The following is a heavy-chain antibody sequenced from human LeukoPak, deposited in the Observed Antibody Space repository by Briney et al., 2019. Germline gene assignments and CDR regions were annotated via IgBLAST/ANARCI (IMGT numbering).Heavy chain of an antibody. CDR3: ARDYYDSRAYFDY. D-gene: IGHD3-22*01. J-gene: IGHJ4*02. CDR2: ISPYSGGT. Sequence: ASVKVSCKTSGYTFSDYYIHWVRQAPGQGLEWMGWISPYSGGTNYAQKFQGRVTMTRDTSISTAYMELSRLRSDDTAVYYCARDYYDSRAYFDYWGQGTLVTVSS. CDR1: GYTFSDYY. V-gene: IGHV1-2*02.